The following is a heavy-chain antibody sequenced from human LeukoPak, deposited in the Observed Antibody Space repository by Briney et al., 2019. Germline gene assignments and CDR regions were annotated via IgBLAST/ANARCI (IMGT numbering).Heavy chain of an antibody. Sequence: ASVTVSCKVSGYTFTSYDINWVRQATGQGLEWMGWMNPNSGNTGFAQKFQGRVTITRDTSASTAYMELSSLRSEDTAVYYCARGVLREQQLGLDYWGQGTLVTVSS. CDR2: MNPNSGNT. CDR3: ARGVLREQQLGLDY. V-gene: IGHV1-8*01. CDR1: GYTFTSYD. D-gene: IGHD6-13*01. J-gene: IGHJ4*02.